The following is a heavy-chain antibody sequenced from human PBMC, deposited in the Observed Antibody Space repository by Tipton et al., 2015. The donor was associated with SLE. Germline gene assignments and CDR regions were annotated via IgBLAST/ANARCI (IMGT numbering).Heavy chain of an antibody. CDR3: AREDGRSEGYSYAY. V-gene: IGHV3-64*02. Sequence: SLRLSCAASVFTLSSYAMYWVRQPPGTGLEWVSAISHTGGLTYYADSVRGRFTLSRDNSNNMLFLQMGSLRAEDMAVYFCAREDGRSEGYSYAYWGQGTLVTVSS. J-gene: IGHJ4*02. D-gene: IGHD5-24*01. CDR1: VFTLSSYA. CDR2: ISHTGGLT.